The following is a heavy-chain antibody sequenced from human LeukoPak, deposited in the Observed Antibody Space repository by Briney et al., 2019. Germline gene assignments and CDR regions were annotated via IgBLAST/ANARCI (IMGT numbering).Heavy chain of an antibody. CDR3: ARGLTAENMDV. Sequence: GGSLSLSCAASGFIFSTYGMHWVRQAPGKGLEWVAFIHFDGSNEYYADSVKGRFTISRDDAKNSLYLQMNSLRAEDTAVYYCARGLTAENMDVWGKGTTVTVSS. CDR1: GFIFSTYG. CDR2: IHFDGSNE. D-gene: IGHD5-18*01. V-gene: IGHV3-30*02. J-gene: IGHJ6*04.